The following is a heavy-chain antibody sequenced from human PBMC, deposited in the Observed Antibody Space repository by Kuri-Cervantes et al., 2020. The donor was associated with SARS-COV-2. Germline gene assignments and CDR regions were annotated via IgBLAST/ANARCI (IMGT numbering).Heavy chain of an antibody. CDR2: IYYSGST. D-gene: IGHD3-3*01. Sequence: SETLSLTCTVSGGSISSSSYYWGWIRQPPGKGLEWIGSIYYSGSTYYNPPLKSRVTISVDTSKNQFSLKLSSVTAADTAVYYCARRPGDDFWSGYYRLYYYYGMDVWGQGTTVTVFS. V-gene: IGHV4-39*01. J-gene: IGHJ6*02. CDR3: ARRPGDDFWSGYYRLYYYYGMDV. CDR1: GGSISSSSYY.